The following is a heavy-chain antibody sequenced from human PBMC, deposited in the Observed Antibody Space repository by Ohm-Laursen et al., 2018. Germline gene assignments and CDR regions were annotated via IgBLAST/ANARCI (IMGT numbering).Heavy chain of an antibody. CDR1: GFTFSSYG. Sequence: SLRLSCTASGFTFSSYGMHWVRQAPGKGLEWVALIWNDGSSNNYADSVKGRFTISRDNSKNTLYLQMNSLRAEDTAVYYCARGYVGQFWDYWGQGTLVTVSS. J-gene: IGHJ4*02. CDR3: ARGYVGQFWDY. V-gene: IGHV3-33*01. D-gene: IGHD3-3*01. CDR2: IWNDGSSN.